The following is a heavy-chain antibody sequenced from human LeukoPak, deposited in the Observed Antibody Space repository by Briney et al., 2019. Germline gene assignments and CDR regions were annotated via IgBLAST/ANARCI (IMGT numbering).Heavy chain of an antibody. CDR1: GGTFSSYA. V-gene: IGHV1-69*05. CDR3: ARGHIVGATYYYYYMDV. J-gene: IGHJ6*03. CDR2: IIPIFGTA. Sequence: SVKVSCKASGGTFSSYAISWVRQAPGQGLEWMGGIIPIFGTANYAQKFQGRVTITTDESTSTAYMELSSLRSEDTAVYYCARGHIVGATYYYYYMDVWGKGTTVTVSS. D-gene: IGHD1-26*01.